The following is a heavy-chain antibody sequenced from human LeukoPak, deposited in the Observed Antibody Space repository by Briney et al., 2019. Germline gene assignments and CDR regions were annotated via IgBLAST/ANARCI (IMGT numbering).Heavy chain of an antibody. J-gene: IGHJ5*02. Sequence: GASVKVSCKASGGTFSSYAISWVRQAPGQGLEWMGGIIPIFGTANYAQKFQGRVTITADESTSTAYMELSSLRSEDTAVYYCARGHQDIVVVPAAPRGWFDPWGQGALVTVSS. CDR1: GGTFSSYA. V-gene: IGHV1-69*13. D-gene: IGHD2-2*01. CDR3: ARGHQDIVVVPAAPRGWFDP. CDR2: IIPIFGTA.